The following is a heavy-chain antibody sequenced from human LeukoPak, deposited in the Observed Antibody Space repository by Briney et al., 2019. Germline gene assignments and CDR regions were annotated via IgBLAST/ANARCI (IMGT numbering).Heavy chain of an antibody. CDR1: GFTFSSYS. CDR3: AKDISVAGTSGLDY. CDR2: ISYDGSNK. J-gene: IGHJ4*02. Sequence: GGSLRLSCAASGFTFSSYSMNWVRQAPGKGLEWVAVISYDGSNKYYADSVKGRFTISRDNSKNTLYLQMNSLRPEDTAVYYCAKDISVAGTSGLDYWGQGTLVTVSS. D-gene: IGHD6-19*01. V-gene: IGHV3-30*18.